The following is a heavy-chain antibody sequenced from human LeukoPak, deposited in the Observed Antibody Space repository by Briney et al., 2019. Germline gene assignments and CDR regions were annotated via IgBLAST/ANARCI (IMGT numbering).Heavy chain of an antibody. CDR3: AKDLLYGNLNDFKYFDY. J-gene: IGHJ4*02. Sequence: GGSLRLSCAASGFTFSSYAMSWVRQAPGKGLEWVSGISGSGGSTYYADSVKGRFTISRDNSKNTLYLQMNSLRAEDTAVYYCAKDLLYGNLNDFKYFDYWGQGTLVTVSS. CDR2: ISGSGGST. V-gene: IGHV3-23*01. D-gene: IGHD1-20*01. CDR1: GFTFSSYA.